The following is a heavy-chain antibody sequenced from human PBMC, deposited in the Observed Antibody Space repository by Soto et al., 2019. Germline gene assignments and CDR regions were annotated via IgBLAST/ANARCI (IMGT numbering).Heavy chain of an antibody. CDR3: TRHPERYCSGGSCQRIYYYYYYMDV. V-gene: IGHV3-73*01. CDR1: GFTFSGSA. Sequence: EVQLVESGGGLVQPGGSLKLSCAASGFTFSGSAMHWVRQASGKGLEWVGRIRSKANSYATAYAASVKGRFTISRDDSKNTAYLQMNSLKTEDTAVYYCTRHPERYCSGGSCQRIYYYYYYMDVWGKGTTVTVSS. J-gene: IGHJ6*03. D-gene: IGHD2-15*01. CDR2: IRSKANSYAT.